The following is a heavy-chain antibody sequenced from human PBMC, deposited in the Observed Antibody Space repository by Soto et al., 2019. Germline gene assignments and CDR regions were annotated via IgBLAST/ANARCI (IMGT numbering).Heavy chain of an antibody. CDR3: AKEVLRSDTTVVTYDYYYGMDV. D-gene: IGHD4-17*01. CDR1: GFTFSSYG. Sequence: GGSLRLSCAASGFTFSSYGMHWVRQAPGKGLEWVAVISYDGSNKYYADSVKGRFTISRDNSKNTLYLQMNSLRAEDTAVYYCAKEVLRSDTTVVTYDYYYGMDVWGQGTTVTVSS. CDR2: ISYDGSNK. V-gene: IGHV3-30*18. J-gene: IGHJ6*02.